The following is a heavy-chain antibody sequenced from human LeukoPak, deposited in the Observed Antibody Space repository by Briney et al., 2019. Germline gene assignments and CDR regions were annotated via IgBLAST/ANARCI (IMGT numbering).Heavy chain of an antibody. CDR1: GFTFSSYA. J-gene: IGHJ4*02. CDR3: AKDGSPTVVTPDY. V-gene: IGHV3-23*01. D-gene: IGHD4-23*01. Sequence: PGGSLRLSCAASGFTFSSYAMSWVRRAPGKGLEWVSVISGSGGITYYADSVKGRFTISRDNSKNTLYLQMNSLRAEDTAVYHCAKDGSPTVVTPDYWGQGTLVTVSS. CDR2: ISGSGGIT.